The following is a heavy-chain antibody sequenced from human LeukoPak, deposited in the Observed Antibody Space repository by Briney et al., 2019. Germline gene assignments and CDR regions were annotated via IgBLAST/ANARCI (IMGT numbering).Heavy chain of an antibody. V-gene: IGHV4-39*02. CDR3: ARRRYYDSTGFFD. CDR1: GGSISSSSYY. D-gene: IGHD3-22*01. Sequence: PSETLSLTXTVSGGSISSSSYYWGWIRQPPGKGLEWIGDIYYSGRTYYNLSLRNRVSISLDTSKNRFSLTLTSVTAADTAVYYCARRRYYDSTGFFDWGRGSLVIVSS. CDR2: IYYSGRT. J-gene: IGHJ1*01.